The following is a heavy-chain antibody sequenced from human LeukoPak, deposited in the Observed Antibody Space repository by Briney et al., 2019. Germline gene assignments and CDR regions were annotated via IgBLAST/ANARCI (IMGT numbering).Heavy chain of an antibody. D-gene: IGHD2-21*01. Sequence: PGGSLKLSCAASGFTFSSHGMSWVRQAPGKGLEWISHISDIGDATYYADSVKGRFTISRDNSKNTVYLQMNSLRAEDTAVYCCTLYSYWGQGTLVTVSS. J-gene: IGHJ4*02. CDR1: GFTFSSHG. CDR2: ISDIGDAT. CDR3: TLYSY. V-gene: IGHV3-23*01.